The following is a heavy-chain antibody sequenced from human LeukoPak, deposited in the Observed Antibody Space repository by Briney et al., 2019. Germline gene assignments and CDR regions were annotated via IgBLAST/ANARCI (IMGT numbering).Heavy chain of an antibody. V-gene: IGHV3-30-3*01. CDR1: GFTFSSYA. D-gene: IGHD3-22*01. Sequence: PGGSLRLSCAASGFTFSSYAMHWVRQAPGKGLEWVAVISYDGSNKYYADSVKGRFTISRDNSKNTLYLQMNSLRAEDTAVYYCARASYYYDSSGYLIDYWGQGTLVTVSS. J-gene: IGHJ4*02. CDR3: ARASYYYDSSGYLIDY. CDR2: ISYDGSNK.